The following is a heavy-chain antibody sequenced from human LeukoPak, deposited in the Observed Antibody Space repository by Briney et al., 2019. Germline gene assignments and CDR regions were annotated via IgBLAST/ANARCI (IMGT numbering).Heavy chain of an antibody. CDR3: ARLELRRWYFDY. V-gene: IGHV4-38-2*01. D-gene: IGHD1-7*01. CDR1: AYSISSGYY. CDR2: IYHSGST. J-gene: IGHJ4*02. Sequence: PWETLSLTCAVSAYSISSGYYWGWIRQPPGKGLEWIGSIYHSGSTYYNPSLKSRVTISVDTSKNQFSLKLSSVTAADTAVYYCARLELRRWYFDYWGQGTLVTVSS.